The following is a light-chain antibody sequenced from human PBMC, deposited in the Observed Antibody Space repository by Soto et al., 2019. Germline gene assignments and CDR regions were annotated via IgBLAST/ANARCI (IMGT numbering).Light chain of an antibody. J-gene: IGKJ4*01. CDR1: QGIGST. CDR3: QHYANWPLT. V-gene: IGKV3-15*01. CDR2: GAS. Sequence: IMITQSPATLSVSPGEGATLPCRASQGIGSTLAWYQQKPGQTPRLLIYGASTRATGVPARFSGSASGTEFTLTITSLQSEDFAVYYCQHYANWPLTFGGGTKVDI.